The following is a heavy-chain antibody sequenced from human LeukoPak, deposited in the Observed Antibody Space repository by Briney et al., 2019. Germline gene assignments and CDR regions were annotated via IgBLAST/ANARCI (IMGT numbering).Heavy chain of an antibody. CDR3: ARNSGYDLNWFDP. Sequence: SQTLSLTCTVSGGSISSGSYYWSWIRQPAGKGLEWIGRIYTSGSTNYNPSLKSQVTISVDTSKNQFSLKLSSVTAADTAVYYCARNSGYDLNWFDPWGQGTLVTVSS. D-gene: IGHD5-12*01. CDR1: GGSISSGSYY. CDR2: IYTSGST. V-gene: IGHV4-61*02. J-gene: IGHJ5*02.